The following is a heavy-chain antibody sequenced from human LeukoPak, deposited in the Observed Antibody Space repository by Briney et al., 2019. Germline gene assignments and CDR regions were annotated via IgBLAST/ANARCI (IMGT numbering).Heavy chain of an antibody. D-gene: IGHD2-2*01. Sequence: PGGSLRLSCAASGFTFSSYSMNWVRQAPGKGLEWVSSISSSSSYIYYADPVKGRFTISRDNAKNSLYLQMNSLRAEDTAVYYCARDGVVPAAFDYWGQGTLVTVSS. CDR3: ARDGVVPAAFDY. CDR2: ISSSSSYI. J-gene: IGHJ4*02. CDR1: GFTFSSYS. V-gene: IGHV3-21*01.